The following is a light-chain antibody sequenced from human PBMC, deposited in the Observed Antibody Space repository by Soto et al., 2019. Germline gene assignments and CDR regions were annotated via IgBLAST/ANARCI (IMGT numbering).Light chain of an antibody. CDR1: QSLIGSPFGRQTFTNSS. CDR3: QQYVTSPLT. J-gene: IGKJ4*01. V-gene: IGKV3-20*01. CDR2: TAS. Sequence: EVELTQPPGVLSLSPGETSTLSCKASQSLIGSPFGRQTFTNSSLAWYXXRHGQAXRLXIHTASIRAAGTPDRFSGSVSGTDVTITISSLEPEDCELDEGQQYVTSPLTFGGGTKVDIK.